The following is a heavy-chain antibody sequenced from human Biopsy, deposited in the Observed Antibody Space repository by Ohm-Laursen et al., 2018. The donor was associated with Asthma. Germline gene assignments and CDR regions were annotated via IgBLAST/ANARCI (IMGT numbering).Heavy chain of an antibody. Sequence: SLRLSCSASGFTFRSYWMSWVRQAPGKGLEWVARILYDGSNVKYADSVKGRFTISRDNSKSTLYLQMNNLGREDTAVYYCARDPEAIALGAVDCWGQGALVTVSS. CDR2: ILYDGSNV. V-gene: IGHV3-30*03. D-gene: IGHD1-14*01. J-gene: IGHJ4*02. CDR1: GFTFRSYW. CDR3: ARDPEAIALGAVDC.